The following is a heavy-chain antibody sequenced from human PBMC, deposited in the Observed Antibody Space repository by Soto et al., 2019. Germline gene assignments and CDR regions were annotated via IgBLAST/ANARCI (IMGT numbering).Heavy chain of an antibody. J-gene: IGHJ6*02. CDR2: INHSGST. V-gene: IGHV4-34*01. CDR3: ARLPRREPFSYYYDMDV. D-gene: IGHD1-26*01. Sequence: SLTLCLTCAVSGGSFSNHYWSWIRQPPGRGLECIGEINHSGSTNYNPSLKSRVTMSVDPSKNQFSLKLSSVTAAATPVYFCARLPRREPFSYYYDMDVEGQEATVTDAS. CDR1: GGSFSNHY.